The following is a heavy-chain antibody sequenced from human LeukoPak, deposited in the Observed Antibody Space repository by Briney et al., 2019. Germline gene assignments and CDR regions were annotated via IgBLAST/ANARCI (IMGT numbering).Heavy chain of an antibody. CDR1: GFTFSSYW. J-gene: IGHJ4*02. V-gene: IGHV3-7*01. D-gene: IGHD3-3*01. CDR2: IKQDGSEK. CDR3: GSGGYDFWSGYYSNFDY. Sequence: GGSLRLSCAASGFTFSSYWMSWVRQAPGKGLEWVANIKQDGSEKYYVDSVKGRFTISRDNAKNSLYLQMNSLRAEDTAVYYCGSGGYDFWSGYYSNFDYWGQGTLVTVSS.